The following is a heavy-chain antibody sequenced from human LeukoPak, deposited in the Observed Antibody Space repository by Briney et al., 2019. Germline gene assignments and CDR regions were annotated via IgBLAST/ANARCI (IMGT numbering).Heavy chain of an antibody. Sequence: GGSLRLSCAASGFTCSSYAMSWLRPAPGKGLEWVSAISGSGGSTYYAESVKGGFTISRDNFKNTLYLQMNSLRAEDSAVYYCAKGLSGGAAAGTGYWGQGTLVTVSS. J-gene: IGHJ4*02. CDR2: ISGSGGST. CDR3: AKGLSGGAAAGTGY. V-gene: IGHV3-23*01. CDR1: GFTCSSYA. D-gene: IGHD6-13*01.